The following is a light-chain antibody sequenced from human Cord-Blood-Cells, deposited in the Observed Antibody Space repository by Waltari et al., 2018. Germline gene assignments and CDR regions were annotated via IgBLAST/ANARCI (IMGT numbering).Light chain of an antibody. CDR3: CSYAGSSTFYV. V-gene: IGLV2-23*01. CDR2: EGS. CDR1: SSDVGSYNL. J-gene: IGLJ1*01. Sequence: QSALTQPASVSGSPRQSITISCPGTSSDVGSYNLVSWYQQHPGKAPKLMIYEGSKRPSGVSNRFSGSKSGNTASLTISGLQAEDEADYYCCSYAGSSTFYVFGTGTKVTVL.